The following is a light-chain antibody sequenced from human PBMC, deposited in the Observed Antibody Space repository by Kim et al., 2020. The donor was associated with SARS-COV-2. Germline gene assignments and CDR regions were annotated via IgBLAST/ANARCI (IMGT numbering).Light chain of an antibody. Sequence: SPGESATLSCRASQSLSGNLAWYQQKPGQAPRLLIYDASTRATGIPARFSGSGSGTEFTLTISSLQSEDFAVYYCQQYGNWPPRYTFGQGTKLEI. V-gene: IGKV3-15*01. J-gene: IGKJ2*01. CDR1: QSLSGN. CDR3: QQYGNWPPRYT. CDR2: DAS.